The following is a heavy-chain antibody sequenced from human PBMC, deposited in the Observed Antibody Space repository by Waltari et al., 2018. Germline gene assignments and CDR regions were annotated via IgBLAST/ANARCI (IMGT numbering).Heavy chain of an antibody. Sequence: QLQLQESGPGLVKPSETLSLTCTVSGGSISSIRYYWGWIRQPPGKGLEWIGSIYYSGSTYYNPSLRSRVTMSVDTSKNQFSLKLSSVTAADTAVYYCARHVVAAAGTDLFDYWGQGTLVTVSS. J-gene: IGHJ4*02. CDR3: ARHVVAAAGTDLFDY. D-gene: IGHD6-13*01. V-gene: IGHV4-39*07. CDR2: IYYSGST. CDR1: GGSISSIRYY.